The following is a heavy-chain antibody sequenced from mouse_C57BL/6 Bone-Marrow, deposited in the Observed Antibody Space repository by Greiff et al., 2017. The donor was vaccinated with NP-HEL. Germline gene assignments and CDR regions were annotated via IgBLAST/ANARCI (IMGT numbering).Heavy chain of an antibody. CDR3: ARWRLGRGGN. Sequence: QVQLQQSGAELARPGASVKLSCKASGYTFTSYGISWVKQRTGRGLEWIGEIYPRSGNTYYNEKLKGKATLTADKSSSTAYMELRSLTSEDSAVYFCARWRLGRGGNWGQGTTLTVSS. CDR1: GYTFTSYG. D-gene: IGHD4-1*01. J-gene: IGHJ2*01. V-gene: IGHV1-81*01. CDR2: IYPRSGNT.